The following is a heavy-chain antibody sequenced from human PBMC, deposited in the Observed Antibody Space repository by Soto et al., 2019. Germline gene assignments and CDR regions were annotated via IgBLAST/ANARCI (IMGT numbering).Heavy chain of an antibody. Sequence: SETLSLTCTVSGGSISSGGYYWIWIRQHPGKGLEWIVYIYYSGSTYYDPSLNSLVTISVDTSKNKFSLKLSTVPAADTAVYYCARAVGDYYDSSGYFDYWGQGTLVTVSS. CDR2: IYYSGST. J-gene: IGHJ4*02. CDR3: ARAVGDYYDSSGYFDY. CDR1: GGSISSGGYY. V-gene: IGHV4-31*01. D-gene: IGHD3-22*01.